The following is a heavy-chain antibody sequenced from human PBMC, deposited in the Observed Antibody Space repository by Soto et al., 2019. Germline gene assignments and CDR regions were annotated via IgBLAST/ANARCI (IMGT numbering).Heavy chain of an antibody. CDR2: IWYDGSNQ. Sequence: QVQLVESGGGVVQPGRSLRLSCAASGFTFSSYGMHWVRQAPGKGLEWVALIWYDGSNQYYAASVKDRFTISRDNSKNTLSLQMNSLRAEDTAVYYCARDNDGYNSAIDYWGQGTLVTVSS. CDR1: GFTFSSYG. V-gene: IGHV3-33*01. CDR3: ARDNDGYNSAIDY. D-gene: IGHD5-12*01. J-gene: IGHJ4*02.